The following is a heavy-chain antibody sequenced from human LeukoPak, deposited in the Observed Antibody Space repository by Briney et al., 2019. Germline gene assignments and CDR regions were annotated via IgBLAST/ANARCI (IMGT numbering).Heavy chain of an antibody. CDR2: ISSSSSTI. Sequence: PGGSLRLSCAASGFTFSSCSMNWVRQAPGKGLEWVSYISSSSSTIYYADSVKGRFTISRDNAKNSLYLQMNSLRAEDTAVYYCARDPYSSGWSSYYFGFWGQGTLVAVSS. CDR1: GFTFSSCS. CDR3: ARDPYSSGWSSYYFGF. D-gene: IGHD6-19*01. V-gene: IGHV3-48*01. J-gene: IGHJ4*02.